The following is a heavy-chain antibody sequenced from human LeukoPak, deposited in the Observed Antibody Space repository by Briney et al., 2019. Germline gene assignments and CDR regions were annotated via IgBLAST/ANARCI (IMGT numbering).Heavy chain of an antibody. V-gene: IGHV1-18*01. CDR3: ARVVGLSFDY. D-gene: IGHD2-21*01. J-gene: IGHJ4*02. CDR2: ISAYNGNT. CDR1: GYTFTSDG. Sequence: GASVKVSCKASGYTFTSDGISWGRRAPGQGLEWMGWISAYNGNTNYAQKLQGRGTMTTDTSTSTAYMELRSLRSDDTAVYYCARVVGLSFDYWGQGTLVTVSS.